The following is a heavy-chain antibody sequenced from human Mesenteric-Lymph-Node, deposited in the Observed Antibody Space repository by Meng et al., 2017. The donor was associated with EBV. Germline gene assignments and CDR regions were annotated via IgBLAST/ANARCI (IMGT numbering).Heavy chain of an antibody. CDR3: VGSGVVVATLDF. Sequence: VDVVEYGGGGVNPGRSLSLAGAASGFTFSRYGMHWVRQAPGKGLEWVEVIWYDGSKTYYAESVEGRFTISRDNSKNTLYLQMNSLRVEDTGVYYCVGSGVVVATLDFWGQGTLVTVSS. D-gene: IGHD2-15*01. J-gene: IGHJ4*02. CDR2: IWYDGSKT. CDR1: GFTFSRYG. V-gene: IGHV3-33*01.